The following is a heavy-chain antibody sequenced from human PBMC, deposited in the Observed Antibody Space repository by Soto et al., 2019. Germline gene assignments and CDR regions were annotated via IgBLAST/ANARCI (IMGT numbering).Heavy chain of an antibody. Sequence: XTLSLPCRLSGASVTSTTYFWAWIRKTPGKGLEWFGIIYYSGKTHYNPSLKSRATISVDRSRNQFSLEVKSVTSSDTAVYYCAKNLPRTGRFDYWGQGTVVTVSS. V-gene: IGHV4-39*01. CDR2: IYYSGKT. J-gene: IGHJ4*02. CDR3: AKNLPRTGRFDY. CDR1: GASVTSTTYF.